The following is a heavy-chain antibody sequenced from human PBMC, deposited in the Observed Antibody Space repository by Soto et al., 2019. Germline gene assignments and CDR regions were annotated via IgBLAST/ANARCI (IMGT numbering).Heavy chain of an antibody. D-gene: IGHD3-22*01. Sequence: SETLSLTCTVSGGSISSYYWSWIRQPPGKGLEWIGYIYYSGSTNYNPSLKSRVTISVDTSKNQFSLKLSSVTAADTAVYYCARAHVLVSSIVGPGYFDYWGQGTLVTVSS. CDR1: GGSISSYY. V-gene: IGHV4-59*01. J-gene: IGHJ4*02. CDR3: ARAHVLVSSIVGPGYFDY. CDR2: IYYSGST.